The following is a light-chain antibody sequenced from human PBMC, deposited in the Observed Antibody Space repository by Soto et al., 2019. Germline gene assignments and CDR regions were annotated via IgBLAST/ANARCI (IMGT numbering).Light chain of an antibody. CDR1: QSVTSSY. CDR2: GAS. J-gene: IGKJ2*01. V-gene: IGKV3-20*01. Sequence: EIVLTQSPGNLSLSPGERGTLSCRASQSVTSSYLAWYQQKPGQAPRLLIYGASSRATGIPDRFSGSGSGIDFTLTISRREPEDFAVYYCQQYGSSPYTFGQGNKLEIK. CDR3: QQYGSSPYT.